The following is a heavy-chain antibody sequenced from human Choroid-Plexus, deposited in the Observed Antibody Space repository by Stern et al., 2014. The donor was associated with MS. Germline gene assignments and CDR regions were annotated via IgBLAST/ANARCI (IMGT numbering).Heavy chain of an antibody. Sequence: QLVQSGGGVVQPGRPLRLSCVASGFTLGSCAMHWVRQAPGKGLEWVAGVSYDGSNKYYADSVKGRFTISRDNSQNTLYMQMSSRRPEDTAVYYCAKDRQYLTYFFDHWGQGSLVTVSS. CDR1: GFTLGSCA. V-gene: IGHV3-30*18. J-gene: IGHJ5*02. D-gene: IGHD2/OR15-2a*01. CDR3: AKDRQYLTYFFDH. CDR2: VSYDGSNK.